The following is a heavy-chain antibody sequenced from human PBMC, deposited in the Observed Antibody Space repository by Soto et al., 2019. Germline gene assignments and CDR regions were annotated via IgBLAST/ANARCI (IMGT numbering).Heavy chain of an antibody. D-gene: IGHD3-10*01. CDR2: ISAYNGNT. J-gene: IGHJ4*02. Sequence: ASVKVSCKASGYTFTSYAMHWVRQAPGQGLEWMGWISAYNGNTNYAQKLQGRVTMTTDTSTSTAYMELRSLRSDDTAVYYCARKPWFGELLRPSFDYWGQGTLVTVS. CDR3: ARKPWFGELLRPSFDY. V-gene: IGHV1-18*01. CDR1: GYTFTSYA.